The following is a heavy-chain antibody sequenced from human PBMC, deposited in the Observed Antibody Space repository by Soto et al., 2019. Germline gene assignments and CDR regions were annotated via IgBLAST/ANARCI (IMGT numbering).Heavy chain of an antibody. CDR1: GGSISSGGYY. Sequence: QVQLQESGPGLVKPSQTLSLTCTVSGGSISSGGYYWSWIRQHPGKGLEWIGYIYYSGSTYYNPSLKSRVTISVDTSKHQFSLKLSSVTAADTAVQYCARSSTSANYFDYWGQGTLVTVSS. CDR3: ARSSTSANYFDY. CDR2: IYYSGST. J-gene: IGHJ4*02. V-gene: IGHV4-31*03. D-gene: IGHD2-2*01.